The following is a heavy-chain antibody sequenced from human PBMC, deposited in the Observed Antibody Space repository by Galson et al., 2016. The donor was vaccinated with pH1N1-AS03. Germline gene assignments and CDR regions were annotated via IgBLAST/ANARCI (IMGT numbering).Heavy chain of an antibody. D-gene: IGHD2-2*01. CDR2: IRGTSQIT. CDR1: GFTFSTFA. J-gene: IGHJ6*02. Sequence: SLRLSCAASGFTFSTFAMSWVRRAPGKGLEWVSLIRGTSQITYYADSVKGRFTISKDNSKSTLFLQMNSLRAEDTAIYYCARDRTVVAASIIYYYGMDVWGQGTTVIVSS. CDR3: ARDRTVVAASIIYYYGMDV. V-gene: IGHV3-23*01.